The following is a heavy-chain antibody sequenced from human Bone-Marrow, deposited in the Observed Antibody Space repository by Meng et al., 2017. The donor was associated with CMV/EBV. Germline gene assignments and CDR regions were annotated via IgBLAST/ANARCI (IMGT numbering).Heavy chain of an antibody. V-gene: IGHV1-2*02. Sequence: ASVKVSRKASGYTFTGYYMHWVRQAPGQGLEWMGWINPNSGGTNYAQKFQGRVTMTRDTSISTAYMELSRLRSDDTAVFYCARVYCSTTSCYSLDPWGQGTLVTVSS. CDR1: GYTFTGYY. J-gene: IGHJ5*02. D-gene: IGHD2-2*02. CDR3: ARVYCSTTSCYSLDP. CDR2: INPNSGGT.